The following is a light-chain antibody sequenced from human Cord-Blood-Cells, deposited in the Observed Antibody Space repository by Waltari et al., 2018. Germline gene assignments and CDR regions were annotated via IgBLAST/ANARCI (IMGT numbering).Light chain of an antibody. Sequence: DIVMTQSPDSLAVSLGERATTNCKSRQSVLYSSNNKTYLAWYQQKPGQPPKLLIYWASTRESGVPDRFSGSGSGTDFTLTISSLQAEDVAVYYCQQYYSTPPTFGGGTKVEIK. CDR3: QQYYSTPPT. J-gene: IGKJ4*01. V-gene: IGKV4-1*01. CDR2: WAS. CDR1: QSVLYSSNNKTY.